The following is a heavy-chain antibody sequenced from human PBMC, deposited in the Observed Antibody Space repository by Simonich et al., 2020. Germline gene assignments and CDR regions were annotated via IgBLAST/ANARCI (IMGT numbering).Heavy chain of an antibody. V-gene: IGHV3-9*01. D-gene: IGHD2-15*01. CDR1: GFTFEECD. CDR3: ANDSGYCSGGSCYYFDY. CDR2: YSVNSGSI. Sequence: EGKLVESGGGLVQHGRSLRLSCAASGFTFEECDMHWVRQAPRQVLEWDYGYSVNSGSIGYVESVNGRFTLARDNSKNSLYLQMNSLRAEDTALYYCANDSGYCSGGSCYYFDYWGQGTLVTVSS. J-gene: IGHJ4*02.